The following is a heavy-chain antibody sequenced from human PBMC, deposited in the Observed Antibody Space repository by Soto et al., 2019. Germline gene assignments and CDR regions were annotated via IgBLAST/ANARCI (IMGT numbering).Heavy chain of an antibody. CDR1: CGSISTYY. Sequence: SETLSVTCTVSCGSISTYYWSWIRQPPGKGLEWIGYIYYGGSANYNPSLKSRVTISVDTSKKQFSLRLDSVTAADTAVYYCARGGHCTSGVCSALVYWGQGTLVTVPS. CDR2: IYYGGSA. D-gene: IGHD2-8*01. CDR3: ARGGHCTSGVCSALVY. J-gene: IGHJ4*02. V-gene: IGHV4-59*08.